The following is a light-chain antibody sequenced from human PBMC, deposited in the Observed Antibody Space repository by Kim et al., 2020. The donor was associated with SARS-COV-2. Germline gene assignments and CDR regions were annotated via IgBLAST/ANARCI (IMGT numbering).Light chain of an antibody. CDR2: KAS. V-gene: IGKV1-5*03. J-gene: IGKJ1*01. CDR1: QSISIY. Sequence: DIQMTQSPSTLSASVGDRVTITCRASQSISIYLAWYHQKPGKAPKLLIYKASTLESGVPSRFSGRGSGTEFTLTISSLQPDDFATYYCQQYSSYSAFGQGTKVDIK. CDR3: QQYSSYSA.